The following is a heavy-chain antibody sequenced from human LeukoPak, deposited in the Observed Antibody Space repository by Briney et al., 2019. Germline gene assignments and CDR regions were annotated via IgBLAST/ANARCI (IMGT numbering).Heavy chain of an antibody. J-gene: IGHJ5*02. Sequence: GRSLRLSCAASGFTFSSYAMHWVRQAPGKGLEWVAVISYDGSNKNYADSVKGRFTISRDNSKNALYLQMNSLRAEDTAVYYCARDGVYCSGGSCYSGWFDPWGQGTLVTVSS. CDR3: ARDGVYCSGGSCYSGWFDP. V-gene: IGHV3-30*01. D-gene: IGHD2-15*01. CDR2: ISYDGSNK. CDR1: GFTFSSYA.